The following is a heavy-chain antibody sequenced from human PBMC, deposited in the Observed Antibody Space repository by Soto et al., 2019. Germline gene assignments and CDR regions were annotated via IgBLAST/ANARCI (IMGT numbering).Heavy chain of an antibody. J-gene: IGHJ3*02. D-gene: IGHD3-10*01. CDR3: ARGAGSYFRRVVGAFDI. CDR2: IKQDGSEK. V-gene: IGHV3-7*04. CDR1: GFSFSSYW. Sequence: PGRSLRLSCTASGFSFSSYWMSWVRQAPGKGLEWVANIKQDGSEKYYVDSVKGRFTISRDNAKNSLYLRMNSLRAEDTAVYSCARGAGSYFRRVVGAFDIWGQGTMVTVSS.